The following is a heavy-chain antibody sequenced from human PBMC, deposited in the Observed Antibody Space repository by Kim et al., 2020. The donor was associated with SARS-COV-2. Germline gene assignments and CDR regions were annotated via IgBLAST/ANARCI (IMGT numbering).Heavy chain of an antibody. D-gene: IGHD3-10*01. CDR3: ARLTITSSFYYYYGTDV. V-gene: IGHV4-34*01. CDR1: GGSFSGYY. J-gene: IGHJ6*02. CDR2: INHSGSI. Sequence: SETLSLTCAVYGGSFSGYYWSWIRQPPGKGLEWIGEINHSGSINYNPSPKSRVTISVDTSKNQFSLKLSSVTAADTAVYYCARLTITSSFYYYYGTDVWGQGTTVTVSS.